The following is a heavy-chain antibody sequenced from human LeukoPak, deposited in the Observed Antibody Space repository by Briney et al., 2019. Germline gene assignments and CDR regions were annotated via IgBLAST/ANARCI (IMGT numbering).Heavy chain of an antibody. V-gene: IGHV3-74*01. Sequence: PGGSLRLSCAASGFTFSSYWMHWVRQAPGKGLVWVSRINSDGSSTSYADSVKGRFTISRDNAKNTLYLQMNSLRAEDTAVYYCARDPDYGGQQSWFDPWGQGTLVTVSS. CDR1: GFTFSSYW. D-gene: IGHD4-23*01. J-gene: IGHJ5*02. CDR3: ARDPDYGGQQSWFDP. CDR2: INSDGSST.